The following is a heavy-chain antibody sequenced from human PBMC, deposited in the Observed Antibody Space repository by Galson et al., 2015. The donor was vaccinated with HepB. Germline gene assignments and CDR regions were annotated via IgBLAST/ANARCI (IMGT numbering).Heavy chain of an antibody. CDR3: ARDDYGGVWFDP. CDR1: GFTFSSFW. Sequence: SLRLSCAASGFTFSSFWMSWVRQAPGKGLQWVANIKPDGSETYPVDSVKGRFTISRDNAKNSLYLQMNNLRVEDTAVYFCARDDYGGVWFDPWGQGTLVTVSS. V-gene: IGHV3-7*01. J-gene: IGHJ5*02. CDR2: IKPDGSET. D-gene: IGHD4-23*01.